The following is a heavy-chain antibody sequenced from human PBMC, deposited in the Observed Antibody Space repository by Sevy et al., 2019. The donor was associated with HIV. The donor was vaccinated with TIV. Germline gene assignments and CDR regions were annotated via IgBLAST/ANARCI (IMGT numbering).Heavy chain of an antibody. CDR3: AGDGEYSSSWLD. Sequence: GGSLRLSCAASGFTFSSYSMNWVRQAPGKGLEWASSISSSSSYIYYADSVKRRFTISRDNANNSLYLQMNSLRAEDTAVYYCAGDGEYSSSWLDWGQGTLVTVAS. J-gene: IGHJ4*02. V-gene: IGHV3-21*01. CDR1: GFTFSSYS. CDR2: ISSSSSYI. D-gene: IGHD6-13*01.